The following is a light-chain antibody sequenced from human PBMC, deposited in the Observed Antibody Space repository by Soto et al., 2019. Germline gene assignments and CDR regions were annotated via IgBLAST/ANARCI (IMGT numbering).Light chain of an antibody. CDR3: SSYTTTSTLGV. CDR1: SSDVGAYNY. Sequence: QSALTQPASVSGSLGQSITISCTGTSSDVGAYNYVSWYQQHPGKAPKLMIYDVSDRPSGVSNRFSGSKSGNTASLTISGLQAEEEADYYCSSYTTTSTLGVFGTGTKVTVL. J-gene: IGLJ1*01. V-gene: IGLV2-14*01. CDR2: DVS.